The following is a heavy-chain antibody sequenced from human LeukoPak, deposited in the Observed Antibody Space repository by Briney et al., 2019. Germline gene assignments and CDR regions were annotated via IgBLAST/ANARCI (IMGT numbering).Heavy chain of an antibody. CDR2: IIPIFGTA. CDR3: ARVTTVTLYYYMDV. V-gene: IGHV1-69*01. Sequence: SVKVSCKASGGTFSSYAISWVRQAPGQGLEWMGGIIPIFGTANYAQKFRGRVTITADESTSTAYMELSSLRSEDTAVYYCARVTTVTLYYYMDVWGKGTTVTVSS. CDR1: GGTFSSYA. J-gene: IGHJ6*03. D-gene: IGHD4-17*01.